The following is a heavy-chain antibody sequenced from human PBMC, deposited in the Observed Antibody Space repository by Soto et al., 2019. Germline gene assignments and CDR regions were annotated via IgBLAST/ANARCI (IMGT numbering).Heavy chain of an antibody. CDR3: AKNGQPPYYYYGMDV. J-gene: IGHJ6*02. Sequence: QGQLVQSGPEAKKPGASVKVSCKASGYTFSRYGISWVRQAPGQGLEWMGWISGYNGDTKYAQKVQGRLTMTIDTSTYTAYMELRSLTSDDTAIYYCAKNGQPPYYYYGMDVWGQGTTVTVSS. D-gene: IGHD2-8*01. CDR1: GYTFSRYG. CDR2: ISGYNGDT. V-gene: IGHV1-18*01.